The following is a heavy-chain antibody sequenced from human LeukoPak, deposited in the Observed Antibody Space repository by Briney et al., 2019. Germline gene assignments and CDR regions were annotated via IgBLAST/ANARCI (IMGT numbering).Heavy chain of an antibody. Sequence: PSETLSLTCAVYGGSFSGYYWSWIRQPPGKGLEWIGEINHSGSTNYSPSLKSRVTISVDTSKNQFSLKLSSVTAADMAVYYCARGPRGGGLDYWGQGTLVTVSS. V-gene: IGHV4-34*01. CDR2: INHSGST. CDR3: ARGPRGGGLDY. D-gene: IGHD3-10*01. J-gene: IGHJ4*02. CDR1: GGSFSGYY.